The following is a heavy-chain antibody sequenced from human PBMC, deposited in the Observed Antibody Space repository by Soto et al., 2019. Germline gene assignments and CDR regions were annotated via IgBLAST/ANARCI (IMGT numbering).Heavy chain of an antibody. V-gene: IGHV3-23*01. Sequence: GGSLRLSCAASGFTFSSYAMSWVRQAPGKGLEWVSAISGSGGSTYYADSVKGRFTISRDNSKNTLYLQMNSLRAEDTAVYYCAKGVYSSSSLLYFDYWGQGTLVTVSS. CDR1: GFTFSSYA. CDR2: ISGSGGST. CDR3: AKGVYSSSSLLYFDY. D-gene: IGHD6-6*01. J-gene: IGHJ4*02.